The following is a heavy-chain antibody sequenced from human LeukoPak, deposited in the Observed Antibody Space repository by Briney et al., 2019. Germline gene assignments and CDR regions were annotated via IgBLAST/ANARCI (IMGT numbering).Heavy chain of an antibody. CDR1: GGSISSSSHY. Sequence: PSETLSLTCTVSGGSISSSSHYGGWVRQPPGKGLEWIGSIYYSGSTYDNPALKSRVTISLDTSNNQLSLKLSSVTAADTAVYFCATNAGFAGHDLYDYWGQGTLVTVSS. CDR3: ATNAGFAGHDLYDY. D-gene: IGHD5-12*01. CDR2: IYYSGST. V-gene: IGHV4-39*01. J-gene: IGHJ4*02.